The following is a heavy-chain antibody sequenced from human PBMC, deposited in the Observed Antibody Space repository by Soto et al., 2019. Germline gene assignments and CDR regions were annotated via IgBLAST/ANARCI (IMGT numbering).Heavy chain of an antibody. CDR1: GYTFTSYG. V-gene: IGHV1-18*01. J-gene: IGHJ6*02. CDR2: ISAYNGNT. Sequence: ASVKVSCKASGYTFTSYGISWVRQAPGQGLEWMGWISAYNGNTNYAQKLQGRVTMTTDTSTSTAYMELRSLRSDDTAVYYCARDVLMITFGGVISYYYYGMDVWGQGTTVTVSS. D-gene: IGHD3-16*01. CDR3: ARDVLMITFGGVISYYYYGMDV.